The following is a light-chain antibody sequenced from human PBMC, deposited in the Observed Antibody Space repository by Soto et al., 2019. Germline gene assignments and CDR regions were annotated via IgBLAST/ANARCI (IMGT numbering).Light chain of an antibody. CDR1: QSVSSY. J-gene: IGKJ5*01. CDR3: QPRSNWPPIT. V-gene: IGKV3-11*01. Sequence: EIVLTQAPATLSLSPGERATLSCRASQSVSSYLAWYQQKPGQAPRLLIYDVSNRATGIPDRFSGSGSGTDFTLTISSLEPEDFAVYYCQPRSNWPPITFGQGTRLEIK. CDR2: DVS.